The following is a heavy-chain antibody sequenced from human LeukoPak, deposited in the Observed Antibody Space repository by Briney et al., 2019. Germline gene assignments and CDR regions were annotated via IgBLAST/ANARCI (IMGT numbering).Heavy chain of an antibody. CDR3: ATTYSSSWYGGYYYYYMDV. J-gene: IGHJ6*03. Sequence: ASVQVSCKASGYSFTEHYIYWVRQAPGQGLEWVGRINCNSGDANSARKFQGRVTMTRDTSVSTAYMELRSLRSDDTAVYYCATTYSSSWYGGYYYYYMDVWGKGTTVTVSS. D-gene: IGHD6-13*01. V-gene: IGHV1-2*02. CDR2: INCNSGDA. CDR1: GYSFTEHY.